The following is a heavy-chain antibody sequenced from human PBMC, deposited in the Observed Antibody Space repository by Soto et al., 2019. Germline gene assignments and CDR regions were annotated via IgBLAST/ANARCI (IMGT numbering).Heavy chain of an antibody. D-gene: IGHD2-2*01. Sequence: GASMKVSCKASGYSFTSYSIAWVRQAPGQGLEWMGWISAHSGKTNYPQKFQGRVTMTTDTSTSTAYLELRSLRSADTAVYYCARAGFIVVVPAAMLHWFDPWGQGTLVTVSS. J-gene: IGHJ5*02. CDR3: ARAGFIVVVPAAMLHWFDP. CDR1: GYSFTSYS. CDR2: ISAHSGKT. V-gene: IGHV1-18*01.